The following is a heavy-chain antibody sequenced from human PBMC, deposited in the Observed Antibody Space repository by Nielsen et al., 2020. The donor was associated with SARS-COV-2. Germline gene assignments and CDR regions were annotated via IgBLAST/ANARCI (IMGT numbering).Heavy chain of an antibody. CDR2: INAGNGNT. J-gene: IGHJ4*02. V-gene: IGHV1-3*01. Sequence: ASVKVSCKASGYTFTSYAMHWVRQAPGQRFEWMGWINAGNGNTKYSQKFQGRVTITRDTSASTAYMELSSLRSEDTAVYYCARSLLDFWSGNFDYWGQGTLVTVSS. CDR3: ARSLLDFWSGNFDY. D-gene: IGHD3-3*01. CDR1: GYTFTSYA.